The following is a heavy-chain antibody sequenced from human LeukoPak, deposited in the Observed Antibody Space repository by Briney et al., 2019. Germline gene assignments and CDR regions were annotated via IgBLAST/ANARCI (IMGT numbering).Heavy chain of an antibody. Sequence: SETLSLTCAVYGGSLSGYYWSWIRKPPGKGLEWIGEINHSGSTNYNPSLKSRVTISVDTSKNQSSLKLSSVTAADTAVYYCARRARGLTGSPRHFDYWGQGTLVTVSS. J-gene: IGHJ4*02. V-gene: IGHV4-34*01. D-gene: IGHD3-9*01. CDR3: ARRARGLTGSPRHFDY. CDR1: GGSLSGYY. CDR2: INHSGST.